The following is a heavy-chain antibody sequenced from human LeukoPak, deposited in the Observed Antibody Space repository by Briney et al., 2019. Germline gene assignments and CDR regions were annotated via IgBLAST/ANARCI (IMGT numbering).Heavy chain of an antibody. V-gene: IGHV4-34*01. CDR3: ARVGELTGDQRRGYYFDY. J-gene: IGHJ4*02. CDR2: INHSGST. CDR1: GGSFSGYY. D-gene: IGHD7-27*01. Sequence: PSETLSLTCAVYGGSFSGYYWSWIRQPPGKGLEWIGEINHSGSTNYNPYLKSRVTISVDTSKNQFSLKLSSVTAADTAVYYCARVGELTGDQRRGYYFDYWGQGTLVTVSS.